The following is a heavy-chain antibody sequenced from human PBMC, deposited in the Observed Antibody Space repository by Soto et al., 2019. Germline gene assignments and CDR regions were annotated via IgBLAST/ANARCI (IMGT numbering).Heavy chain of an antibody. D-gene: IGHD6-6*01. J-gene: IGHJ6*03. CDR2: ISSSSSTI. Sequence: GGSLILSCAASGFTFSSYSMNWVRQAPGKGLEWVSYISSSSSTIYYADSVKGRFTISRDNAKNSLYLQMNSLRAEDTAVYYCARGEGGIAARPHYMDVWGKGTTVTVSS. CDR1: GFTFSSYS. CDR3: ARGEGGIAARPHYMDV. V-gene: IGHV3-48*01.